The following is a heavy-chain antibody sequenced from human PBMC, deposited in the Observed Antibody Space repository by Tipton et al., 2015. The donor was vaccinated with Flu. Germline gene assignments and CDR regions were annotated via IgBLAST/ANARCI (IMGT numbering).Heavy chain of an antibody. J-gene: IGHJ4*02. Sequence: TLSLTCTVSGGSISTTIYYWSWVRQPPGKGLEWIGYISYSGSTNYNPSLKSRVTISVDTSKNQLSLKVSSVTAADTAVYYCARVGDYTLKDWGQGALVTVSS. V-gene: IGHV4-61*01. CDR3: ARVGDYTLKD. CDR2: ISYSGST. CDR1: GGSISTTIYY. D-gene: IGHD4-17*01.